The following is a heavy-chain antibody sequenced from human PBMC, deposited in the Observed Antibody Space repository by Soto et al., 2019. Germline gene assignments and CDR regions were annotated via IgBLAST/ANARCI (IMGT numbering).Heavy chain of an antibody. Sequence: ASVKVSCKASGYTFTSYAMHWVRQAPGQRLEWMGWINAGNGNTKYSQKFQGRVTITRDTSASTAYMELSSLRSEDTALYYCARSQGDKSLPVRFGVYWGQGTLVTVSS. J-gene: IGHJ4*02. D-gene: IGHD2-8*01. CDR3: ARSQGDKSLPVRFGVY. CDR2: INAGNGNT. CDR1: GYTFTSYA. V-gene: IGHV1-3*01.